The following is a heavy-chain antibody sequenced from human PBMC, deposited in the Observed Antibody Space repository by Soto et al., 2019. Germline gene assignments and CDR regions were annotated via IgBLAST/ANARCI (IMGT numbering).Heavy chain of an antibody. Sequence: GASVKVSCKASRYTFTGYYMHWVRQAPGQGLEWMGWINPNSGGTNYAQKFQGRVTMTRDTSISTAYMELSRLRSDDTAVYYCARRYCSGGSCYFYNWFDPWGQGTLVTVSS. J-gene: IGHJ5*02. CDR1: RYTFTGYY. V-gene: IGHV1-2*02. D-gene: IGHD2-15*01. CDR3: ARRYCSGGSCYFYNWFDP. CDR2: INPNSGGT.